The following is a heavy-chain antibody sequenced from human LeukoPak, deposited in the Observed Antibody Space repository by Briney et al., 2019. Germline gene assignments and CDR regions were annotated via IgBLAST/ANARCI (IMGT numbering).Heavy chain of an antibody. CDR1: GFTFSSYG. J-gene: IGHJ6*04. Sequence: PGGSLRLPCAASGFTFSSYGMHWVRQAPGKGLEWVAVTSYDGGEKYYADSVKGRFAISRDNSKNTLYLQMNSLRPEDTAVYYCARTAVTLVRGAAYHYYGMDVWGKGTTVTVSS. CDR2: TSYDGGEK. V-gene: IGHV3-30*03. D-gene: IGHD3-10*01. CDR3: ARTAVTLVRGAAYHYYGMDV.